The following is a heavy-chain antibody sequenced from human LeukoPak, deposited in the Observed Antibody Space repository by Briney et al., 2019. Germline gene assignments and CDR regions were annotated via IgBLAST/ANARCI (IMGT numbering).Heavy chain of an antibody. Sequence: GGSLRLSCAASGFTFDDYTMHWVRQAPGKGLEWVSLISWDGGSTYYADSVKGRFTISRDNSKNTLYLQMNSLRAEDTAVYYCASANWFDPWGQGTLVTVSS. CDR3: ASANWFDP. V-gene: IGHV3-43*01. CDR1: GFTFDDYT. J-gene: IGHJ5*02. CDR2: ISWDGGST.